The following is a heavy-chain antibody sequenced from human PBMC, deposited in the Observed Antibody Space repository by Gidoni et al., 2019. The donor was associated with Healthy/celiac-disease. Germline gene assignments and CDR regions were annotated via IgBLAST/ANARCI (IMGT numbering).Heavy chain of an antibody. CDR1: GGSISSSSYY. V-gene: IGHV4-39*01. CDR2: IYYSGST. J-gene: IGHJ5*02. D-gene: IGHD7-27*01. CDR3: AGNWEKAYPHYNWFDP. Sequence: QLQLQESGPGLVKPSETLSLTCTVSGGSISSSSYYWGWIRQPPGKGLEWIGSIYYSGSTYYNPSLKSRVTISVDTSKNQFSLKLSSVTAADTAVYYCAGNWEKAYPHYNWFDPWGQGTLVTVSS.